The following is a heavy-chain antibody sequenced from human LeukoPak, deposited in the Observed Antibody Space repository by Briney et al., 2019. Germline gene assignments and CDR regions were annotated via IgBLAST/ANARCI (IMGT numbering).Heavy chain of an antibody. Sequence: GASVKVSCKVSGYTLTELSMHWVRQAPGKGLEWMGGFDPEDGETIYAQKFQGRVTMTEDTSTDTAYMELSSLRSEDTAVYYCATRYIGGATPEADFDYWGQGTLVTVSS. D-gene: IGHD1-26*01. CDR2: FDPEDGET. CDR3: ATRYIGGATPEADFDY. J-gene: IGHJ4*02. V-gene: IGHV1-24*01. CDR1: GYTLTELS.